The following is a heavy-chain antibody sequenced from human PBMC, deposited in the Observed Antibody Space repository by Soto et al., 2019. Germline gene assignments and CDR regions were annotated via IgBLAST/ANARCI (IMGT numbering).Heavy chain of an antibody. Sequence: QVPLVQSGAEVKKPGASVKVSCKASGYTFTSYGISWVRQAPGQGLEWMGWISAYNGNTNYAQKLQGRVTMTTDTSTSTAYMELRSLRSDDTAVYYCARDPPVDTAMPYGMDVWGRGTTVTVSS. V-gene: IGHV1-18*01. CDR2: ISAYNGNT. CDR3: ARDPPVDTAMPYGMDV. CDR1: GYTFTSYG. D-gene: IGHD5-18*01. J-gene: IGHJ6*02.